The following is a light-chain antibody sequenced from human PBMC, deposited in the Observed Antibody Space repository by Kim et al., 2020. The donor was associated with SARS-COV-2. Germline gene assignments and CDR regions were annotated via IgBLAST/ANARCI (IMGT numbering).Light chain of an antibody. J-gene: IGKJ2*01. CDR1: QSVSSN. CDR3: QQYNYWPYA. CDR2: GAS. V-gene: IGKV3-15*01. Sequence: SVSAGERATLSCRASQSVSSNLAWYQQRPGQAPRLLIYGASTRATGIPARFSGSGSGTEFTLTISSLQSEDFALYYCQQYNYWPYAFGQGTKLEIK.